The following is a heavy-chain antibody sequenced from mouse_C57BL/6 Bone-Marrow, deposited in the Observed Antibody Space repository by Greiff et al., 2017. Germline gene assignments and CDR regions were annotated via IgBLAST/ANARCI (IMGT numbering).Heavy chain of an antibody. Sequence: LQESGAELVKPGASVKMSCKASGYTFTTYPIEWMKQNHGKSLEWIGNFHPYNDDTKYNEKFKGKATLTVEKSSSTVYLELSRLTSDDSAVYYCARGDYYGRGWYFDVWGTGTTVTVSS. CDR3: ARGDYYGRGWYFDV. CDR2: FHPYNDDT. V-gene: IGHV1-47*01. CDR1: GYTFTTYP. J-gene: IGHJ1*03. D-gene: IGHD1-1*01.